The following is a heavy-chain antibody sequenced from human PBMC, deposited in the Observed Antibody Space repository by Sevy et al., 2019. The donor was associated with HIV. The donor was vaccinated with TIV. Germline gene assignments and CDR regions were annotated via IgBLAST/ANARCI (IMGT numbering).Heavy chain of an antibody. CDR2: ISSSSSTI. CDR1: GFTFSSYS. Sequence: VGSLRLSCAASGFTFSSYSMNWVRQAPGKGLEWVSYISSSSSTIYYADSVKGRFTISRDNAKNSLYLQMNSLRDEDTAVYYCARDQGCSGGSCSLKSYYYYGMDVWGQGTTVTVSS. J-gene: IGHJ6*02. D-gene: IGHD2-15*01. V-gene: IGHV3-48*02. CDR3: ARDQGCSGGSCSLKSYYYYGMDV.